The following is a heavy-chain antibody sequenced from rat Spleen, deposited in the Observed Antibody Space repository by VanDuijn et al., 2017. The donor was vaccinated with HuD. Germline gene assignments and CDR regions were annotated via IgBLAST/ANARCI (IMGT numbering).Heavy chain of an antibody. V-gene: IGHV5-7*01. CDR2: ITYDGSRT. J-gene: IGHJ2*01. CDR1: GFTFSDYY. CDR3: ARRASYDGYSNYFDY. D-gene: IGHD1-12*03. Sequence: EVQLVESGGGLVQPGRSLKLSCAASGFTFSDYYMAWVRQAPTKGLEWVATITYDGSRTYYRDSVKGRFTFSRDNAKSTLNLQMDSLRSEDTATYYCARRASYDGYSNYFDYWGQGVMVTVYS.